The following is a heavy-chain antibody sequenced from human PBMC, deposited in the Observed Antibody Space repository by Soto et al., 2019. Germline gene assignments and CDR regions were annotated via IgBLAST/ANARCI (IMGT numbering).Heavy chain of an antibody. Sequence: ASVKVSFKASGYTFTGYYMHWVRQAPGQGLEWMGWINPNSGGTNYAQKFQGRVTMTRDTSISTAYMELSRLRSDDTAVYYCARSKPAYYYGMDVWGQGTTVTVSS. CDR2: INPNSGGT. CDR3: ARSKPAYYYGMDV. CDR1: GYTFTGYY. V-gene: IGHV1-2*02. J-gene: IGHJ6*02.